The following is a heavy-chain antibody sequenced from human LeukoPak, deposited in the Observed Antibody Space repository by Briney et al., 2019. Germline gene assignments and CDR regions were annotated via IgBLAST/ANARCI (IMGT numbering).Heavy chain of an antibody. CDR3: ARYSSSQTTSPFDY. CDR2: IYYSGST. D-gene: IGHD6-13*01. V-gene: IGHV4-59*01. J-gene: IGHJ4*02. Sequence: PSGSLSLTCTVSGGSISIYYWSWIRQPPGKGLEWIGYIYYSGSTNYNPSLKSRVTISVDTSKNQFSLKLSSVTAADTAVYYCARYSSSQTTSPFDYWGQGTLVTVSS. CDR1: GGSISIYY.